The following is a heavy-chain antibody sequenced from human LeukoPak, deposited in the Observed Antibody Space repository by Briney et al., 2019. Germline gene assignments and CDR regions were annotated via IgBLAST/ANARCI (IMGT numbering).Heavy chain of an antibody. CDR1: GFTFSSYG. CDR2: IWYDGSNK. V-gene: IGHV3-33*01. D-gene: IGHD4-17*01. Sequence: GRSLRLSCAASGFTFSSYGMHWVRQAPGKGLEWVAVIWYDGSNKYYADSVKGRFTISRDNSKNTLYLQMNSLGAEDTAVYYCARDLGSGYGDYSYFDYWGQGTLVTVSS. J-gene: IGHJ4*02. CDR3: ARDLGSGYGDYSYFDY.